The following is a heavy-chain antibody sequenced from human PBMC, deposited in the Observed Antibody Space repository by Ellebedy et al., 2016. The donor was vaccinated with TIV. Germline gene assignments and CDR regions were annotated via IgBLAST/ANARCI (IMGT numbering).Heavy chain of an antibody. Sequence: PGGSLRLSCTASGLTFDDYGMSWVRQVPGKGLEWVAGINWNGDSTGYADSVRGRFTISRDNAKNSLYLQMNSLRAEDTALYYCARGGLWFGEVGYYHGMDVWGQGTTVTVSS. D-gene: IGHD3-10*01. CDR1: GLTFDDYG. J-gene: IGHJ6*02. V-gene: IGHV3-20*04. CDR3: ARGGLWFGEVGYYHGMDV. CDR2: INWNGDST.